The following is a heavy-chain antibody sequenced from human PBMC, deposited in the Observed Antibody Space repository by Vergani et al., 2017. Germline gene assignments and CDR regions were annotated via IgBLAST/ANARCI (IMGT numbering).Heavy chain of an antibody. CDR2: IYPADSDT. Sequence: EVELVQSGPEMRKPGESLKISCKGSEYSFGNYWIGWVRQMPGEGLEWMGIIYPADSDTRYRPSFQGQVTISADKSISTAVLQWDSLKASDTALYYCARHTTYTDSWGQGTLVTVSS. D-gene: IGHD1-1*01. V-gene: IGHV5-51*01. J-gene: IGHJ4*02. CDR1: EYSFGNYW. CDR3: ARHTTYTDS.